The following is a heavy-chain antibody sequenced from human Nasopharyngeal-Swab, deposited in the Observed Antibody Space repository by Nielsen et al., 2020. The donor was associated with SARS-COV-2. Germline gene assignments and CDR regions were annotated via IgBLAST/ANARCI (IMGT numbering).Heavy chain of an antibody. J-gene: IGHJ5*02. D-gene: IGHD4-17*01. V-gene: IGHV4-30-4*01. CDR3: ARDSPHYGDYLFDP. Sequence: SETLSLTCTVSGGSISSGDYYWSWIRQPPGKGLEWIGYIYYSGSTYCNPSLKSRVTISVDTSKNQFSLKLSSVTAADTAVYYCARDSPHYGDYLFDPWGQGTLVTVSS. CDR1: GGSISSGDYY. CDR2: IYYSGST.